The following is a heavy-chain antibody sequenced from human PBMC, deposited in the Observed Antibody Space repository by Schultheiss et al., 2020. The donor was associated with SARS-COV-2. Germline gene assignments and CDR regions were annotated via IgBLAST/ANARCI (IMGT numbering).Heavy chain of an antibody. CDR2: IYYSGST. D-gene: IGHD6-19*01. CDR3: ARPLIPGIAVAGTKDY. CDR1: GGSISSYY. J-gene: IGHJ4*02. Sequence: SETLSLTCTVSGGSISSYYWSWIRQPPWKGLEWIGYIYYSGSTNYNPSLKSRVTISVDTSKNQFSLKLSSVTAADTAVYYCARPLIPGIAVAGTKDYWGQGTLVTVSS. V-gene: IGHV4-59*12.